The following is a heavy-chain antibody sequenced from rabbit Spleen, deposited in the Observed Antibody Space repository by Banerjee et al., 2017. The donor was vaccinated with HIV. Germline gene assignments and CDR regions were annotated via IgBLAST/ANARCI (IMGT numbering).Heavy chain of an antibody. Sequence: QLAESGGDLVQPGGSLTLSCKASGFAFTNYYISWVRQAPGKGLEWIGIIYSAKGSTNYASWVNGRFTISSDNAQSTVDLKMTSLTAADTAAYFCARAIVPWLGLTRLDLWGPGTLVTVS. CDR3: ARAIVPWLGLTRLDL. V-gene: IGHV1S7*01. J-gene: IGHJ3*01. CDR1: GFAFTNYY. D-gene: IGHD4-1*01. CDR2: IYSAKGST.